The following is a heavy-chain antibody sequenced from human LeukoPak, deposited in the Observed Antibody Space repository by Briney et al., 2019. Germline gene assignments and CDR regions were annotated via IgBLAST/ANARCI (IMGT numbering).Heavy chain of an antibody. Sequence: GGSLRLSCAASGFTFDDYAMHCVRQAPGKGLEWVSLISWDGGSTYYADSVKGRFTISRDNSKNSLYLQMNSLRAEDTALYYCAKESALRYYFDYWGQGTLVTVSS. CDR1: GFTFDDYA. V-gene: IGHV3-43D*03. J-gene: IGHJ4*02. CDR2: ISWDGGST. CDR3: AKESALRYYFDY.